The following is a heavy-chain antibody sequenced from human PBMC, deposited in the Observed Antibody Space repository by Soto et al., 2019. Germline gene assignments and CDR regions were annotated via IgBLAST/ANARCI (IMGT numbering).Heavy chain of an antibody. Sequence: SGGSLRLSCAASGFTFSSYAMSWVRQAPGKGLEWVSAISGSGGSTYYADSVKGRFTISRDNSKNTLYLQMNSLRAEDTAVYYCAKDRSRYYDSSGGDAFDIWGQGTMVTVSS. CDR1: GFTFSSYA. CDR3: AKDRSRYYDSSGGDAFDI. J-gene: IGHJ3*02. D-gene: IGHD3-22*01. CDR2: ISGSGGST. V-gene: IGHV3-23*01.